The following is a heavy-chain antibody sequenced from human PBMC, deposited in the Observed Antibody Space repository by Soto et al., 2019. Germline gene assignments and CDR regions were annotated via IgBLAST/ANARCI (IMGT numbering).Heavy chain of an antibody. V-gene: IGHV4-39*01. Sequence: NPSETLSLTCTVSGDSISSSRYYWGWVRQPPGKGLEWIGSIYYRGSTYYSPSLKSRVTISVDTSKNQFSLKLSSVTAADTAAYYCARHLHPTTGYCPSASCYHFDYWGQGTLVTVSS. CDR3: ARHLHPTTGYCPSASCYHFDY. CDR2: IYYRGST. CDR1: GDSISSSRYY. J-gene: IGHJ4*02. D-gene: IGHD2-2*01.